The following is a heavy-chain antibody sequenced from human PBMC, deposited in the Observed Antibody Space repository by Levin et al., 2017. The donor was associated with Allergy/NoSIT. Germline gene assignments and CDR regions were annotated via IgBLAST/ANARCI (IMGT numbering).Heavy chain of an antibody. D-gene: IGHD6-19*01. V-gene: IGHV3-66*02. Sequence: LSLTCAASGFSVPSNYMSWVRQAPGKGLDWVSVIYPDGRTYYADSVKGRFTISRDNSKNTLYLQMNSLRAEDTAVYYCAKTGGWYGAGYFDYWGQGTLVTVSS. CDR3: AKTGGWYGAGYFDY. CDR2: IYPDGRT. J-gene: IGHJ4*02. CDR1: GFSVPSNY.